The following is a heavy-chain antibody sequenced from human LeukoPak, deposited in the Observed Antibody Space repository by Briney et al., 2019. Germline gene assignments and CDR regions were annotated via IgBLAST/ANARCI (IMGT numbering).Heavy chain of an antibody. CDR2: FAWDESAI. Sequence: PGGSLRLSCITSGFNFRRYNMAWVRQAPGKGLEWLATFAWDESAIEYADSVRGRFTISRDNAKNSVHLQMTGLRAEDTAVYFCVTEFWYRFDYWDQGLLVTVSS. CDR3: VTEFWYRFDY. J-gene: IGHJ4*02. CDR1: GFNFRRYN. V-gene: IGHV3-7*01. D-gene: IGHD3-3*01.